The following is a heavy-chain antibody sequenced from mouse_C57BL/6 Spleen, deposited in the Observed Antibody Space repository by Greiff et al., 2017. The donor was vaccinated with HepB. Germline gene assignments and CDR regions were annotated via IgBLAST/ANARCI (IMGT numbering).Heavy chain of an antibody. CDR1: GFTFSDYY. D-gene: IGHD2-5*01. J-gene: IGHJ2*01. V-gene: IGHV5-16*01. CDR2: INYDGSST. Sequence: EVKVVESEGGLVQPGSSMKLSCTASGFTFSDYYMAWVRQVPEKGLEWVANINYDGSSTYYLDSLKSRFIISRDNAKNILYLQMSSLKSEDTATYYCARGYSNFYFDYWGQGTTLTVSS. CDR3: ARGYSNFYFDY.